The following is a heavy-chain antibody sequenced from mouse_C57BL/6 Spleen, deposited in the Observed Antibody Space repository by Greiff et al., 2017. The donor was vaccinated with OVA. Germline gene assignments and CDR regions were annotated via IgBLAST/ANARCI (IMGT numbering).Heavy chain of an antibody. CDR2: IDPETGGT. CDR3: TKKGLYGSSYVGRFDV. CDR1: GYTFTDYE. D-gene: IGHD1-1*01. V-gene: IGHV1-15*01. Sequence: VQLQQSGAELVRPGASVTLSCKASGYTFTDYEMHWVKQTPVHGLEWIGAIDPETGGTAYNQKFKGKAILTADKSSSTAYMELRSLTSEDSAVYYCTKKGLYGSSYVGRFDVWGTGTTVTVSS. J-gene: IGHJ1*03.